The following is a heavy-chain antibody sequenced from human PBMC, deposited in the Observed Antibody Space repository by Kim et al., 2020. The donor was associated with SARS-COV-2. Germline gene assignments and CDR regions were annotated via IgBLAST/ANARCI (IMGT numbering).Heavy chain of an antibody. J-gene: IGHJ4*02. CDR2: ISWDGGST. Sequence: GGSLRLSCAASGFTFDDYAMHWVRQAPGKGLEWVSLISWDGGSTYYADSVKGRFTISRDNSKNSLYLQMNSLRAEDTALYYCAKDHCSSTSCYTDYWGQGTLVTVSS. CDR3: AKDHCSSTSCYTDY. V-gene: IGHV3-43D*03. CDR1: GFTFDDYA. D-gene: IGHD2-2*02.